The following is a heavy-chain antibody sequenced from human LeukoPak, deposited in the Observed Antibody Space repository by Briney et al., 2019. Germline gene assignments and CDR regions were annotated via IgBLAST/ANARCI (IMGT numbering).Heavy chain of an antibody. CDR1: GFTFSSYS. CDR2: ISSSSSYI. Sequence: GGSLRLSCAASGFTFSSYSMNWVRQAPGKGLEWVSSISSSSSYIYYADSVKGRFTISRDNAKDSLYLQMNSLRAEDTAVYYCARGSTYYYGSGSYFNRPEAPFDYWGQGTLVTVSS. J-gene: IGHJ4*02. V-gene: IGHV3-21*01. D-gene: IGHD3-10*01. CDR3: ARGSTYYYGSGSYFNRPEAPFDY.